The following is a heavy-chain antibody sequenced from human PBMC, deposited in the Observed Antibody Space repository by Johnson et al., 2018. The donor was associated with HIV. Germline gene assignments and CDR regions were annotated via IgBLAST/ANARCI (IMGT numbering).Heavy chain of an antibody. Sequence: QVQLVESGGGVVQPGRSLRLSCAASGFTFSSYGMHWVRQAPGKGLEWVAVISYDGSNKYYADSVKGRFTISRDNSKKTLYLQMNSLRAEDTAVYYCARAGSSSDDAFDIWGQGTMVTVSS. D-gene: IGHD6-6*01. V-gene: IGHV3-33*05. CDR3: ARAGSSSDDAFDI. CDR1: GFTFSSYG. CDR2: ISYDGSNK. J-gene: IGHJ3*02.